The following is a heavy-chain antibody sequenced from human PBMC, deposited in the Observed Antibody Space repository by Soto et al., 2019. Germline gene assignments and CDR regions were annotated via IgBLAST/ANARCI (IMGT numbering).Heavy chain of an antibody. CDR3: AKAPSAARDY. Sequence: HVQLVQSGAEVKKPGSSVKVSCKASGGTFSSYTISWVRQAPGQGLEWMGRIIPILGIANYAQKFQGRVTITADKSMSTAYMELSSLRCEYTALRYCAKAPSAARDYWGQGTLVTVSS. D-gene: IGHD6-6*01. CDR2: IIPILGIA. CDR1: GGTFSSYT. V-gene: IGHV1-69*02. J-gene: IGHJ4*02.